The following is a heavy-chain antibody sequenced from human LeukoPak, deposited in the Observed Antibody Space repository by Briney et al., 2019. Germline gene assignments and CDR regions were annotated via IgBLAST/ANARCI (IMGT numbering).Heavy chain of an antibody. D-gene: IGHD3-16*01. CDR1: GYTFTDYY. CDR2: INPNSGDT. J-gene: IGHJ4*02. V-gene: IGHV1-2*02. Sequence: ASVKISCKASGYTFTDYYMHWVRQAPGQGLEWMGLINPNSGDTNSAQKFQGRVTMTRDTSISTAYMELSRLRSDDTALYYCTRDGGFDYWGQGTLVTVSS. CDR3: TRDGGFDY.